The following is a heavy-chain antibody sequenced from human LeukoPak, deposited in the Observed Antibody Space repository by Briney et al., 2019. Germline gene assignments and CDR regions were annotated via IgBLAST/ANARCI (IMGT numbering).Heavy chain of an antibody. CDR1: GFIFNNYG. D-gene: IGHD3-22*01. Sequence: GGSLRLSCVASGFIFNNYGLIWVRQAPGKGLEWVSAISNDGGGTNYADFVKGRFTISRDNSKNTLFLQMNSLRAEDTALYYCAKGSSGYFVDLWGQGTLVTVYS. CDR3: AKGSSGYFVDL. J-gene: IGHJ5*02. V-gene: IGHV3-23*01. CDR2: ISNDGGGT.